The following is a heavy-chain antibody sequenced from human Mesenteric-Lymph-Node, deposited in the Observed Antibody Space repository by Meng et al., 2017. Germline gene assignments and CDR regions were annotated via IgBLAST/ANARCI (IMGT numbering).Heavy chain of an antibody. Sequence: SETLSLTCTVSGGSIRSNNNYWGWIRQPPGKGLEWIGSMYNSGNTYYNPSLKSRVTISAGTSHNQFSLKLTSVTAADTAVYYCARDHGSSWYRWFDPWGQGTLVTVSS. CDR3: ARDHGSSWYRWFDP. CDR1: GGSIRSNNNY. CDR2: MYNSGNT. V-gene: IGHV4-39*07. D-gene: IGHD6-13*01. J-gene: IGHJ5*02.